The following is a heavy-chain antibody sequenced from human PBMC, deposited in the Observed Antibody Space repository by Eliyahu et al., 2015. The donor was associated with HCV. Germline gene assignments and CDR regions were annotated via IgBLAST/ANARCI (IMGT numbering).Heavy chain of an antibody. CDR1: GYTFSDHG. V-gene: IGHV1-18*04. D-gene: IGHD2/OR15-2a*01. Sequence: QIYLVQSGPEVKKPGASVKFSCKTSGYTFSDHGISWVRQAPGQGLEWVAWISTYTGDTDYSPRLQGRVTLTTDTSTNTAYMELRSLTSDDTAIYFCARRSINRGGDHWGQGTLLTVSS. CDR3: ARRSINRGGDH. J-gene: IGHJ5*02. CDR2: ISTYTGDT.